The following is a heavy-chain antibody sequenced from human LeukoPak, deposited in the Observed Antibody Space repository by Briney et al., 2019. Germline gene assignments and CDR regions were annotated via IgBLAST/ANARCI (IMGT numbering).Heavy chain of an antibody. CDR3: ARVSGYDHRGFDY. Sequence: PSETLSLTCTVSGGSISSSSYYWGWIRQPPGKGLEWIGSIYYSGSTYYNPSLKSRVTISVDTSKNQFSLKLSSVTAADTAVYYCARVSGYDHRGFDYWGQGTLVTVSS. CDR1: GGSISSSSYY. V-gene: IGHV4-39*07. J-gene: IGHJ4*02. D-gene: IGHD5-12*01. CDR2: IYYSGST.